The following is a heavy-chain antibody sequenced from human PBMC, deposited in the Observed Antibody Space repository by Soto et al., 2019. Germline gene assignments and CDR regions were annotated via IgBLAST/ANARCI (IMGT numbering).Heavy chain of an antibody. J-gene: IGHJ4*02. V-gene: IGHV4-59*01. CDR1: GGSISISF. CDR2: IHYTGST. Sequence: PSETLSITCTISGGSISISFWSWIRQPPGKGLEWIGNIHYTGSTNYNPSLKGRVTMFLDTSKNQFSLKVSSVTAADTAVYYCHGYGYWGQGTLVTVFS. CDR3: HGYGY. D-gene: IGHD5-12*01.